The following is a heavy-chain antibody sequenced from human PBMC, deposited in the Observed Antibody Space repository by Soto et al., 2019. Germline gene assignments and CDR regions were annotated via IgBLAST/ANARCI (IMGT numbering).Heavy chain of an antibody. CDR3: ARRSTSSMGGGYYYGMDV. CDR2: IYPGDSDT. D-gene: IGHD2-2*01. CDR1: GYSFTSYW. Sequence: EVQLVQSGAEVKKPGESLKISCKGSGYSFTSYWIGWVRQMPGKGLEWMGIIYPGDSDTRYSPSFQGQVTISADKSISTAYLQWSSLKASDTAMYYCARRSTSSMGGGYYYGMDVWGQGTTVTVSS. J-gene: IGHJ6*02. V-gene: IGHV5-51*03.